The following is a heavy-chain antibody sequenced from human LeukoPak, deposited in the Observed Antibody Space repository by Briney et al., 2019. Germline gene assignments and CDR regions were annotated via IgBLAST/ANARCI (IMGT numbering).Heavy chain of an antibody. D-gene: IGHD3-22*01. CDR2: INPGGGST. J-gene: IGHJ4*02. CDR3: ARSYDSSGRVNFDY. V-gene: IGHV1-46*01. CDR1: GYTFTNYH. Sequence: ASVKVSCKASGYTFTNYHIHWVRQAPGQGLEWMGIINPGGGSTSYAQKFQGRVTMTRDTSTSTVYMELSSLRSEDTAVYCCARSYDSSGRVNFDYWGQGTLVTVSS.